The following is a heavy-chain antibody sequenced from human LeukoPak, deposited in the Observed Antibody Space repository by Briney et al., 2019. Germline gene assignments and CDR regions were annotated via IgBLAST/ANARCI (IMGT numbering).Heavy chain of an antibody. Sequence: SLRLSCTASGFTFADYTMSWVRQAPGKGLEWVGFIRRKAYGGTTEYAASVKGRFTISRDDSKSIAYLQMNSLKTEDTAVYYCTRPYSSGWYRLDYWGQGTLVTVSS. D-gene: IGHD6-19*01. J-gene: IGHJ4*02. CDR1: GFTFADYT. V-gene: IGHV3-49*04. CDR2: IRRKAYGGTT. CDR3: TRPYSSGWYRLDY.